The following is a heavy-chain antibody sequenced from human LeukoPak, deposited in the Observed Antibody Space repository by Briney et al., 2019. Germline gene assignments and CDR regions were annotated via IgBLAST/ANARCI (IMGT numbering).Heavy chain of an antibody. J-gene: IGHJ4*02. CDR1: GGSISSSNYF. Sequence: SETLSLTCTVSGGSISSSNYFWVWIRQPPGKGLEWIGNISYSGSTYYNPSLQSRVTILVDASKTQFSLKLSSVTAADTAVYYCAKRGLAAALFRWGQGTLVTVSS. V-gene: IGHV4-39*07. CDR3: AKRGLAAALFR. D-gene: IGHD6-13*01. CDR2: ISYSGST.